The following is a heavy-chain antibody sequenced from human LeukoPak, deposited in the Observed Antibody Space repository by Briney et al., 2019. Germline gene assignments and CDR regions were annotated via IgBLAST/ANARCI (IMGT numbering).Heavy chain of an antibody. Sequence: PGGSLRHSRPASGFAFSSYWMPWVRQAPGKGLEWVANIKQDGSEKYYVDSVKGRFTVSRDNAENSLYVQMNSLRAEDTAVYYCASHRGTHYGYWGQGTLVTVSS. CDR1: GFAFSSYW. CDR2: IKQDGSEK. V-gene: IGHV3-7*01. D-gene: IGHD1-26*01. J-gene: IGHJ4*02. CDR3: ASHRGTHYGY.